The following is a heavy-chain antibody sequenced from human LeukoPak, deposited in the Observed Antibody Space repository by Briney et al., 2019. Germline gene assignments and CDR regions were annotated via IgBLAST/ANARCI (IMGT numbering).Heavy chain of an antibody. V-gene: IGHV3-7*03. Sequence: GGSLRLSCAASGFIFSSYWMGWVRQAPGKGLEWVANIKQDGSQIYYVDSVKGRFTISRDNAKNSLFLQMNSLRAEDTAVYYCAREQQLVGDYGMDVWGQGTTVTVSS. CDR3: AREQQLVGDYGMDV. D-gene: IGHD6-13*01. CDR1: GFIFSSYW. J-gene: IGHJ6*02. CDR2: IKQDGSQI.